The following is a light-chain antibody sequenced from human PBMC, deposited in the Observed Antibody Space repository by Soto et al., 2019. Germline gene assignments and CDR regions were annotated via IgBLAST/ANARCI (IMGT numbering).Light chain of an antibody. CDR2: GAS. CDR1: QSVSSSY. Sequence: ENLLTQSPDTLSLSAGERATLSCRASQSVSSSYLAWYQQKPGQAPRLLIYGASSRATGIPDRFSGSGSGTDFTLTIRRLEPEDFAVYYCQQYGSSYPWTFGQGTKVDIK. J-gene: IGKJ1*01. CDR3: QQYGSSYPWT. V-gene: IGKV3-20*01.